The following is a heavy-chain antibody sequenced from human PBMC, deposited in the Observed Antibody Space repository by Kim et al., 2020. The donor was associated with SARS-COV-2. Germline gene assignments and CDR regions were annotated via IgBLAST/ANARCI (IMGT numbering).Heavy chain of an antibody. CDR1: GGSFSGYY. V-gene: IGHV4-34*01. D-gene: IGHD3-10*01. CDR2: INHSGST. Sequence: SETLSLTCAVYGGSFSGYYWSWIRQPPGKGLEWIGEINHSGSTNYNPSLKSRVTISVDTSKNQFSLKLSSVTAADTAVYYCARGGKMVRGAPRAFDIWGQGTMVTVSS. CDR3: ARGGKMVRGAPRAFDI. J-gene: IGHJ3*02.